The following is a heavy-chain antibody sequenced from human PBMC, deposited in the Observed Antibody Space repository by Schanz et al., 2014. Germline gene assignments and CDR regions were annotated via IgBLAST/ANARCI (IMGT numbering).Heavy chain of an antibody. CDR1: GFTFSKYG. Sequence: VQLVESGGGVVQPGRSLRLSCAASGFTFSKYGMHWVRQAPGKGLEWVSRLNFDETYTSYADSVKGRFTISRDNAKNTVYLQMTSLRVEDTAVYYCARGGADSAMAHEYWGRGTLVTVSS. CDR3: ARGGADSAMAHEY. D-gene: IGHD5-18*01. J-gene: IGHJ4*02. V-gene: IGHV3-74*02. CDR2: LNFDETYT.